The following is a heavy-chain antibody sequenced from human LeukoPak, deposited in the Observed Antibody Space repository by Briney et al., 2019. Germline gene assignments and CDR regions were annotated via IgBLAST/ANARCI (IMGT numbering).Heavy chain of an antibody. CDR3: ARVSDCSGGSCYSYFDY. J-gene: IGHJ4*02. D-gene: IGHD2-15*01. V-gene: IGHV3-53*01. Sequence: PGGSLRLSCVASGFTVSSNYMSWVRQAPGKGLEWVSVIYSGGSTYYADSVKGRFTISRDNSKNTLYLQMNSLRAEDTAVYYCARVSDCSGGSCYSYFDYWGQGTLVTVSS. CDR2: IYSGGST. CDR1: GFTVSSNY.